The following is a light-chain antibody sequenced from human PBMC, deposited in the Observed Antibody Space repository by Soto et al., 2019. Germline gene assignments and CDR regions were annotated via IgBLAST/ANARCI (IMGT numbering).Light chain of an antibody. V-gene: IGKV1-39*01. CDR1: QSISSY. Sequence: DIQMTQSPSSLSASVGDRVTITCRSSQSISSYLNWYQQKPGKAPKLLIYAASSLQSGVPSRFSGSGSGTDFTLTISSLQPEDFATYYCQQSYSTPPITFGQGTRLDIK. CDR2: AAS. CDR3: QQSYSTPPIT. J-gene: IGKJ5*01.